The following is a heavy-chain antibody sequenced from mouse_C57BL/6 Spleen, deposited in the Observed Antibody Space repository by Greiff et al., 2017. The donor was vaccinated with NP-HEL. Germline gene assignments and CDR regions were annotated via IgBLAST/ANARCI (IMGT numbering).Heavy chain of an antibody. J-gene: IGHJ2*01. V-gene: IGHV1-59*01. Sequence: VQLQQPGAELVRPGTSVKLSCKASGYTFTSYWMHWVKQRPGQGLEWIGVIDPSDSYTNYNQKFKGKATLTVDTSSSTAYMQLSSLTSEDSAVYYCAREITTLYFDYWGQGTTLTVSS. CDR3: AREITTLYFDY. CDR1: GYTFTSYW. CDR2: IDPSDSYT. D-gene: IGHD1-1*01.